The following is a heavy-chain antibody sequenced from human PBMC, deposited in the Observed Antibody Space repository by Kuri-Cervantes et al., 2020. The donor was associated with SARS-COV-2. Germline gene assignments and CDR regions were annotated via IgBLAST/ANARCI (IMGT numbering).Heavy chain of an antibody. CDR3: AKDGLAAAGLHYYYYYGMDV. CDR2: ISGSGGST. Sequence: GESLKISCAASGFTFSSYAVSWVRQAPGKGLEWVSAISGSGGSTYYADSVKSRFTISRDNSKNTPYLQTNSLRAEDTAVYYCAKDGLAAAGLHYYYYYGMDVWGQGTTVTVSS. V-gene: IGHV3-23*01. J-gene: IGHJ6*02. D-gene: IGHD6-13*01. CDR1: GFTFSSYA.